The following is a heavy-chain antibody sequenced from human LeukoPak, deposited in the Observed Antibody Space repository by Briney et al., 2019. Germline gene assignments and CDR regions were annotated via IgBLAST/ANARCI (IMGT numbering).Heavy chain of an antibody. Sequence: ASVKVSCKASGGTFTSYAITWVRQAPGQGLEWMGGFIPNFGAATYAQKFHGRVTITSDESTTTVYMELSRLRSEESAMYYCAGFFYVETNAAFDIWGQGTMVTVSS. J-gene: IGHJ3*02. D-gene: IGHD2/OR15-2a*01. V-gene: IGHV1-69*13. CDR3: AGFFYVETNAAFDI. CDR2: FIPNFGAA. CDR1: GGTFTSYA.